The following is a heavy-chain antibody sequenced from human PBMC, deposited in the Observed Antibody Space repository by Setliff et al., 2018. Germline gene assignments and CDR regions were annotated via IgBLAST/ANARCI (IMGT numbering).Heavy chain of an antibody. D-gene: IGHD2-21*01. Sequence: SETLSLTCTVSGGPISSGGYYWSWIRQHPGKGLEWIGYIYYSGSTYYNPSLKSRVTISVDTSKNQFSLKLSSVTAADTAVYYCARVALVVVIRNAFDIGAKGQWSPSPQ. CDR3: ARVALVVVIRNAFD. J-gene: IGHJ3*02. CDR2: IYYSGST. V-gene: IGHV4-31*03. CDR1: GGPISSGGYY.